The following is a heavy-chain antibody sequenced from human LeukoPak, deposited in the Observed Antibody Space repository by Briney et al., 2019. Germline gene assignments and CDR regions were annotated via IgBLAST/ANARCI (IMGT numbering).Heavy chain of an antibody. CDR3: ARVSSWRVRGLIIGYYFDY. CDR2: IYYAGTT. CDR1: GDSTSSYY. Sequence: SETLSLTSTFSGDSTSSYYWSWIRQPPGKVLEWVGYIYYAGTTSYNPSLRSRVTISVDTSRNQFSLKLNSVTAADTAVYYCARVSSWRVRGLIIGYYFDYWGQGTLVTVSS. J-gene: IGHJ4*02. V-gene: IGHV4-59*01. D-gene: IGHD3-10*01.